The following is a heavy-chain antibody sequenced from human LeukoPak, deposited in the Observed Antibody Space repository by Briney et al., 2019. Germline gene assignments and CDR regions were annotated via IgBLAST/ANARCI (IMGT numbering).Heavy chain of an antibody. CDR3: AKDIQAAVGTPYFRH. V-gene: IGHV3-11*01. Sequence: GGSLRLSCGASGFTFSDYYMSWIRQAPGKGREWVSYISSSGSTIYYADSVKGRFTISRDNARNSLYLQMNSLRAEDTALYYCAKDIQAAVGTPYFRHWGQGTLVTVSS. CDR2: ISSSGSTI. D-gene: IGHD6-13*01. J-gene: IGHJ1*01. CDR1: GFTFSDYY.